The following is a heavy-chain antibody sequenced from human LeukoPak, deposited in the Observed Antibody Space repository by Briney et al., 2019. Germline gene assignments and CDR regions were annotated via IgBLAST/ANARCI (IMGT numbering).Heavy chain of an antibody. J-gene: IGHJ1*01. CDR3: ARDQGYCSGGSCYPAEYFQH. CDR1: GFTFSSYA. CDR2: ISYDGSNK. V-gene: IGHV3-30-3*01. D-gene: IGHD2-15*01. Sequence: TGGSLRLSCAASGFTFSSYAMHWVRQAPGKGLEWVAVISYDGSNKYYADSVKGRFTISRDNSKNTLYLQMNSLRAEDTAVYYCARDQGYCSGGSCYPAEYFQHWGQGTLVTVSS.